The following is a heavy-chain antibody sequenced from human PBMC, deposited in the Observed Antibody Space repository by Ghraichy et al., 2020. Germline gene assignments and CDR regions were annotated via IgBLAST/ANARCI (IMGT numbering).Heavy chain of an antibody. V-gene: IGHV5-51*01. CDR3: ARQGQGSGWYPSDY. J-gene: IGHJ4*02. CDR2: IYPRDSDT. D-gene: IGHD6-19*01. Sequence: GESLNISCQASGYIFSSYWIGWVRQMPGKGLEWMGIIYPRDSDTKYSPSFQGQVTISADKSINTAYLQWSSLRASDTAMYYCARQGQGSGWYPSDYWGQGTLVTVSS. CDR1: GYIFSSYW.